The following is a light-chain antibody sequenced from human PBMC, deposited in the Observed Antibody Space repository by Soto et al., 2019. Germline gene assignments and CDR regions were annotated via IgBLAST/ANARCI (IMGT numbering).Light chain of an antibody. Sequence: QSALTQPASVSGSPGQSVTISCTGTSSDFGGYNYVSWYQQYPAKAPKLMIYEVSNRPSGVPNRFSGSKSGNTASLTISGLQAEDEADYYCSSYTATRGVFGTGTKLTVL. CDR3: SSYTATRGV. CDR2: EVS. V-gene: IGLV2-14*01. CDR1: SSDFGGYNY. J-gene: IGLJ1*01.